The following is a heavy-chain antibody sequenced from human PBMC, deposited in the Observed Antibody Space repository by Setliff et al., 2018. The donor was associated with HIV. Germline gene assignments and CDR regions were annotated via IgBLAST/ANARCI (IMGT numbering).Heavy chain of an antibody. V-gene: IGHV1-69*10. CDR2: IMPIIHFT. CDR3: GGPRGDEAFDI. CDR1: GGSSSTYA. Sequence: SVKVSCKASGGSSSTYAINWVRQAPGQGLEWMGQIMPIIHFTNYAQKFQGRVTISADESTSTMYMELTSLRSEDTAVYYCGGPRGDEAFDIWGQGTMVTVSS. D-gene: IGHD3-10*01. J-gene: IGHJ3*02.